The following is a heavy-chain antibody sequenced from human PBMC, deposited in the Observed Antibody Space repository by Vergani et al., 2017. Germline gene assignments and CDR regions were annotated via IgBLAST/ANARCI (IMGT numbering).Heavy chain of an antibody. D-gene: IGHD3-22*01. CDR2: IWYDGSNK. V-gene: IGHV3-33*06. Sequence: QVQLVESGGGVVQPGRSLRLSCAASGFTFSNYGMHWVRQAPGKGLEWVAVIWYDGSNKYYADSVKGRFTISRDNSKNTLYLQMSSLRAEDTAVYYCAKDIRHYYDSSGYPSSAFDIWGQGTMVTVSS. J-gene: IGHJ3*02. CDR1: GFTFSNYG. CDR3: AKDIRHYYDSSGYPSSAFDI.